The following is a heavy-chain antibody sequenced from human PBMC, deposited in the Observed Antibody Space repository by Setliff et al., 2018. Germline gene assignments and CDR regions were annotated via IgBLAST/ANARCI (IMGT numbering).Heavy chain of an antibody. CDR2: INHSGST. CDR3: ARDGGEY. D-gene: IGHD3-16*01. Sequence: TSETLSLTCAVYGGSFSGYYWSWIRQPPGKGLEWIGEINHSGSTNYNPSLKSRVTISVDTSKNQFSLKLSSVTAADTAVYYCARDGGEYWGQGTLVTVSS. J-gene: IGHJ4*02. CDR1: GGSFSGYY. V-gene: IGHV4-34*01.